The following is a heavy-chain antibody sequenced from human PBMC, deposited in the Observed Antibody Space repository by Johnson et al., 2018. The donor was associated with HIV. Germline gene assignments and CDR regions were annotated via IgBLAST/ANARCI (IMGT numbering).Heavy chain of an antibody. V-gene: IGHV3-30*19. J-gene: IGHJ3*02. CDR2: MSYDGISE. D-gene: IGHD6-6*01. CDR3: AKERHLVRAFDI. CDR1: GFTFSTYG. Sequence: QMLLVESGGGVVQPGGSLRLSCAASGFTFSTYGIHWVRQAPGKGLEWVAVMSYDGISEYNADSVQGRFTISRDNSKNTLYLQMNSLRAEDTAVYYCAKERHLVRAFDIWGQGTMVTVSS.